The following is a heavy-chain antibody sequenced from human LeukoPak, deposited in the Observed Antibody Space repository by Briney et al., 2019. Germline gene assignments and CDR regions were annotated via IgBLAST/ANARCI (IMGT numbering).Heavy chain of an antibody. Sequence: GGSLRLSCAASGFTFSTYVMNWVRQAPGKGLEWVSSISDSGGSTYYADSVKGRFTISRDNSKNTLYRQMNSLRAEDTAVYYCGRYYVMDVWGQGTSVTVSS. CDR3: GRYYVMDV. V-gene: IGHV3-23*01. J-gene: IGHJ6*02. CDR2: ISDSGGST. CDR1: GFTFSTYV.